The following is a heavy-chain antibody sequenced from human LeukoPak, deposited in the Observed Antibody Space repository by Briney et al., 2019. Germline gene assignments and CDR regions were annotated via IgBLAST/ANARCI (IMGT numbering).Heavy chain of an antibody. CDR1: GFTFSTYA. Sequence: GGSLRLSCVVSGFTFSTYAMSWVRQAPGKGLEWVAFISGSGRNTYYADSVKGRFTISRDNFRNTLSLQMNSLRAEDTAVYYCARQYCSSTSCHPAIDYWGQGTLVTVSS. J-gene: IGHJ4*02. CDR2: ISGSGRNT. V-gene: IGHV3-23*01. CDR3: ARQYCSSTSCHPAIDY. D-gene: IGHD2-2*01.